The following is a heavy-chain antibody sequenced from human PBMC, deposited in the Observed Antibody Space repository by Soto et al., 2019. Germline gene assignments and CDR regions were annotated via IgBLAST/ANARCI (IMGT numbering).Heavy chain of an antibody. J-gene: IGHJ3*02. Sequence: SLRLSCAASGFTFRIYSMHWVRQSPGKGLEWVAVMWYDGTNKYYGESVKGRFTISRDNSENTLYLQMNSLRVGDTAVYYCARDATFGTKGGSFDIWGHGTLVTVSS. D-gene: IGHD3-16*01. CDR2: MWYDGTNK. CDR3: ARDATFGTKGGSFDI. CDR1: GFTFRIYS. V-gene: IGHV3-33*01.